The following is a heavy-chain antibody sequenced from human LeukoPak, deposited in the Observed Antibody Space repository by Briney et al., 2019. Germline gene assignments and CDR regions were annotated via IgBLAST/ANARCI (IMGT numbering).Heavy chain of an antibody. V-gene: IGHV1-2*02. CDR2: INPNSGGT. CDR1: GYTFTGYY. CDR3: ARGSITMVRGVIITGFDI. Sequence: ASVKVSCKASGYTFTGYYMHWVRQAPGQGLEWMGWINPNSGGTNYAQKFQGRVTMTRDTSISTAYMELSRLRSDDTAVYYCARGSITMVRGVIITGFDIWGQGTMVTVSS. J-gene: IGHJ3*02. D-gene: IGHD3-10*01.